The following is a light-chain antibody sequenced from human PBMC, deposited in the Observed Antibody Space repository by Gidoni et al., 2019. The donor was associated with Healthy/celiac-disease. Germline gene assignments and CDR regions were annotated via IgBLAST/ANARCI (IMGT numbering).Light chain of an antibody. J-gene: IGKJ4*01. CDR3: QQYYSTHPLT. Sequence: DIVMTQSPDSLAVSLGERATTNCKSSQSVLYSSNNKNYLAWYQQKPGQPPKLLIYWASTRESGVPDRFSGSGSGTDFTLTISSLQAEDVAVYYCQQYYSTHPLTFGGGTKVEIK. CDR1: QSVLYSSNNKNY. CDR2: WAS. V-gene: IGKV4-1*01.